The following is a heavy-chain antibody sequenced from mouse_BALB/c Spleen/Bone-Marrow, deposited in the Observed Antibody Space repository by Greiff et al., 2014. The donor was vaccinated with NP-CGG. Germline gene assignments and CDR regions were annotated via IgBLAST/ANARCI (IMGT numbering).Heavy chain of an antibody. J-gene: IGHJ3*01. CDR2: IWAGGST. CDR3: ARVSSTMITTVFAY. CDR1: GFSLTSYG. V-gene: IGHV2-9*02. D-gene: IGHD2-4*01. Sequence: VQLQQSGPGLVAPSQSLSIACTASGFSLTSYGVHWVRQPPGKGLEWLGVIWAGGSTNYNSALMSRLSISKDNSKSQVFLKMNSLQTDDTAMYYCARVSSTMITTVFAYWGQGTLVTVSA.